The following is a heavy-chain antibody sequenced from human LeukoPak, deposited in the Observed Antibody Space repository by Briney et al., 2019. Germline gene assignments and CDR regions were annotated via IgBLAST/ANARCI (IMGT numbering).Heavy chain of an antibody. CDR3: ARGGYSSRYNWFDP. CDR1: GGSISSYY. Sequence: KTSETLSLTCTVSGGSISSYYWSWIRQPPGKGLEWIGYIYYSGSTNYNPSLKSRVTISVDTSKNQFSLKLSSVTAADTAVYYCARGGYSSRYNWFDPWGQGTLVTVSS. J-gene: IGHJ5*02. D-gene: IGHD6-19*01. CDR2: IYYSGST. V-gene: IGHV4-59*01.